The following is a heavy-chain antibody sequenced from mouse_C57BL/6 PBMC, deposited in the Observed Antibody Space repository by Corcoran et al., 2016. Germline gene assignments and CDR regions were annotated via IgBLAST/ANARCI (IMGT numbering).Heavy chain of an antibody. D-gene: IGHD4-1*01. CDR3: ARRANWGDYFDY. CDR2: IYWDDDK. V-gene: IGHV8-12*01. CDR1: GFSLSTSGMG. J-gene: IGHJ2*01. Sequence: QVTLKESGPGILQSSQTLSLTCSFSGFSLSTSGMGVSWIRQPSGKGLEWLAHIYWDDDKRYNTSLKGLLTISKDTSRNQVFLKITSVDTADTATYYCARRANWGDYFDYWGQGTTLTVSS.